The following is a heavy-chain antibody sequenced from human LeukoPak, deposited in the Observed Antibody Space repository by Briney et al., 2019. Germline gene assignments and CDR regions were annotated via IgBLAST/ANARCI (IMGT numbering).Heavy chain of an antibody. D-gene: IGHD2-21*02. CDR2: IGTAGDT. CDR3: ARSDGYYYMDV. J-gene: IGHJ6*03. Sequence: PGGSLRLSCAASGFTFSSYDMHWVRQATGKGLEWVSAIGTAGDTYYPGSVKGRFTISRENAKNSLYLQVNSLRAGDTAVYYCARSDGYYYMDVWGKGTTVTVSS. V-gene: IGHV3-13*01. CDR1: GFTFSSYD.